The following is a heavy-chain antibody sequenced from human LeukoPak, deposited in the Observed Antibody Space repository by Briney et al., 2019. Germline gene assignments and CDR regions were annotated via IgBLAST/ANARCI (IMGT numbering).Heavy chain of an antibody. J-gene: IGHJ1*01. CDR1: GFTFSSYS. V-gene: IGHV3-21*04. Sequence: GGSLRLSCAASGFTFSSYSMNWVRQAPGKGLEWVSCISSSSSYIYYADSVKGRFTISRDNAKNSLYLQMNSLRVDDTAVYYCAKDDAWGRYKDWGQGTLVTVSS. D-gene: IGHD3-16*01. CDR2: ISSSSSYI. CDR3: AKDDAWGRYKD.